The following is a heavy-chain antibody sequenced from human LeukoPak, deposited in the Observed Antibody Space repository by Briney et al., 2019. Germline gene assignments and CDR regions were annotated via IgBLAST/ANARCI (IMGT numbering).Heavy chain of an antibody. J-gene: IGHJ4*02. CDR2: IYIGGST. V-gene: IGHV3-53*01. CDR3: ARSSSAYYYEFDY. D-gene: IGHD3-22*01. Sequence: PGGSLRLSCEASGFTVSSHYMSWVRQAPGKGLEWVSVIYIGGSTDYADSVKGRFTISRDNSKNMVYLQMNSLRAEDTAVYYCARSSSAYYYEFDYWGQGTLVTVSS. CDR1: GFTVSSHY.